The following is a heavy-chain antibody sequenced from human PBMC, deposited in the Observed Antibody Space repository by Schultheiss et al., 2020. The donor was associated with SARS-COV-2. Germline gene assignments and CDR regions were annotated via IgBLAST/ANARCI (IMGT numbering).Heavy chain of an antibody. V-gene: IGHV3-13*05. J-gene: IGHJ6*01. CDR2: IGTAGDP. CDR1: GFTFSSYD. CDR3: AKDTASETPGGLDV. Sequence: GGSLRLSCAASGFTFSSYDMHWVRQATGKGLEWVSAIGTAGDPYYPGSVKGRFTISRENAKNSLYLQMNSLRAGDTAIYYCAKDTASETPGGLDVWGQGTTVTVSS. D-gene: IGHD6-25*01.